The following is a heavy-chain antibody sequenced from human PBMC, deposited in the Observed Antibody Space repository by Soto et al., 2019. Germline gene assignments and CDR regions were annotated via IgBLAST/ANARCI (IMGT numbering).Heavy chain of an antibody. V-gene: IGHV4-34*01. J-gene: IGHJ4*02. D-gene: IGHD5-18*01. Sequence: SETLSLTCAVYGGSFSGYYWSWIRQPPGKGLEWIGEINHSGSTNYNPSLKSRVTISVDTSKNQFSLKLSSVTTADTAVYYCARGALAIQLWSGRYYFDYWGQGTLVTVSS. CDR2: INHSGST. CDR3: ARGALAIQLWSGRYYFDY. CDR1: GGSFSGYY.